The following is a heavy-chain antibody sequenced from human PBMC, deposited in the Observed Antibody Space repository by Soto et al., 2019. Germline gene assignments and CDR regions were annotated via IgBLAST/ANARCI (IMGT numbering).Heavy chain of an antibody. CDR1: VGTVSSYA. CDR3: ARSQATTVVTPNAYNWFDP. V-gene: IGHV1-69*13. J-gene: IGHJ5*02. D-gene: IGHD1-26*01. CDR2: IIPIFGTA. Sequence: GPPLGVSCKASVGTVSSYAISYVRQAPGQGLEWMGGIIPIFGTANYAQKFQGRVTITADESTSTAYMELSSLRSEDTAVYYCARSQATTVVTPNAYNWFDPWGQGSLVTVSS.